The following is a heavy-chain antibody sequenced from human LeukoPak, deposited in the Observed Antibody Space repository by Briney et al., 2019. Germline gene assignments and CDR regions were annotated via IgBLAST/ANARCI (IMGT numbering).Heavy chain of an antibody. V-gene: IGHV4-30-4*01. CDR2: IYYSGST. Sequence: SETLSLTCTVSGGSISSGDYYWSWIRQPPGKGLEWIGYIYYSGSTYYNPSLKSRVTISVDTSKNQFSLKLTSVTAADTAVYYCAREHSSSSYFDYWGQGTLVTVSS. CDR3: AREHSSSSYFDY. J-gene: IGHJ4*02. CDR1: GGSISSGDYY. D-gene: IGHD6-6*01.